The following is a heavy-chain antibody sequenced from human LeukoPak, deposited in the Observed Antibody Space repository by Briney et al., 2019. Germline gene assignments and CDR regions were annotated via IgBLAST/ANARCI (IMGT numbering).Heavy chain of an antibody. J-gene: IGHJ5*02. CDR2: ISSTSGST. CDR1: GFTFSNSA. Sequence: GGSLRLSCAASGFTFSNSAMSWVRQAPGKRLEWVSSISSTSGSTFYAESVRGRFTVSRDNSKNTLFLHMNSLSAEDTAIYYCAKDPAIAGDTWFDPWGQGTLVTVSS. CDR3: AKDPAIAGDTWFDP. V-gene: IGHV3-23*01. D-gene: IGHD6-13*01.